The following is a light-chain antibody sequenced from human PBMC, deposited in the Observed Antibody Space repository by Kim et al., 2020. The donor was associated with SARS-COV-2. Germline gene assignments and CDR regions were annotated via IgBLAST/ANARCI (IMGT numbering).Light chain of an antibody. Sequence: SYELTQPPSVSVYPGQTASITCSGDKLGDKYACWYQQKPGQSPVLVIYQDSKRPSGIPERFSGSNSGNTATLTISGTQAMDEADYYCQAWDSSIYWVFGVGTQLTVL. CDR3: QAWDSSIYWV. CDR2: QDS. J-gene: IGLJ3*02. V-gene: IGLV3-1*01. CDR1: KLGDKY.